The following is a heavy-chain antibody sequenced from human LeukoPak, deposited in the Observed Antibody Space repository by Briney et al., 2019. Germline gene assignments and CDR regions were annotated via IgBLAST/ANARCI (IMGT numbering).Heavy chain of an antibody. Sequence: PGGSLRLSCAASGFTFSSYAMSWVRQAPGKGLEWVSYISSSGSTIYYADSVKGRFTISRDNAKNSLYLQMNSLRAEDTAVYYCARAKPKNMVRGLIMRRESRYYFDYWGQGTLVTVSS. CDR1: GFTFSSYA. J-gene: IGHJ4*02. V-gene: IGHV3-48*04. D-gene: IGHD3-10*01. CDR3: ARAKPKNMVRGLIMRRESRYYFDY. CDR2: ISSSGSTI.